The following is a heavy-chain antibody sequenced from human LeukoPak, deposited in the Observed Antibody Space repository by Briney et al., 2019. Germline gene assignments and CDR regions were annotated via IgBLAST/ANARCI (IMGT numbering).Heavy chain of an antibody. CDR1: GYTFTSYD. Sequence: ASVKVSCKASGYTFTSYDINWVRQATGQGLEWMGWMNPNSGNTGYAQKFQGRVTMTRNTSISTAYMELSSLRSEDTAVYYCASLVLWFGEIGKTFDYWGQGTLVTVSS. V-gene: IGHV1-8*01. J-gene: IGHJ4*02. CDR2: MNPNSGNT. D-gene: IGHD3-10*01. CDR3: ASLVLWFGEIGKTFDY.